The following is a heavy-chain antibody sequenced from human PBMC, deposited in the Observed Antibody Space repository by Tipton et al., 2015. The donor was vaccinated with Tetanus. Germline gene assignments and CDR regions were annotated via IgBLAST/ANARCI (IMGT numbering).Heavy chain of an antibody. V-gene: IGHV3-30*18. J-gene: IGHJ4*02. D-gene: IGHD4-17*01. Sequence: CAASGFTFRSYDMHWVRQAPGKGLEWVAIISYDGSDKEHADSVKGRFTISRDNSKNTLSLQMSSLRAEDTALYYCAKSRDDYGDYRLGFFYWGQGTRVTVSS. CDR2: ISYDGSDK. CDR1: GFTFRSYD. CDR3: AKSRDDYGDYRLGFFY.